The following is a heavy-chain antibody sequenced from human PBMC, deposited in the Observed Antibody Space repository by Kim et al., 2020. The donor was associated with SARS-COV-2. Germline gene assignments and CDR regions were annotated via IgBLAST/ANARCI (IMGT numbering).Heavy chain of an antibody. D-gene: IGHD4-17*01. CDR3: ARGVNHDYGDYYFDY. Sequence: QQFQGRVTLTADESTSTAYMELSSLRSEDTAGYYCARGVNHDYGDYYFDYWGQGTLVTVSS. J-gene: IGHJ4*02. V-gene: IGHV1-69*01.